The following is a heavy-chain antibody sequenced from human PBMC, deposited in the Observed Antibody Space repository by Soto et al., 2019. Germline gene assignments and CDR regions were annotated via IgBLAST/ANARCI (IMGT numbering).Heavy chain of an antibody. CDR3: ARIQVDYDFWSGYNYPNNWFDP. CDR1: GGSISSGDYY. V-gene: IGHV4-30-4*01. CDR2: IYYSGST. D-gene: IGHD3-3*01. Sequence: ASETLSLTCTVSGGSISSGDYYWSWIRQPPGKGLEWIGYIYYSGSTYYNPSLKSRVTISVDTSKNQFSLKLSSVTAADTAVYYCARIQVDYDFWSGYNYPNNWFDPWGQGTLVTVSS. J-gene: IGHJ5*02.